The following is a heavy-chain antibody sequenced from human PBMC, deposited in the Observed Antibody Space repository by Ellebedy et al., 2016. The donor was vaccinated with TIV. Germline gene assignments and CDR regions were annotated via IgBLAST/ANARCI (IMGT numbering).Heavy chain of an antibody. Sequence: PGGSLRLSCAASGFKFDDYAMHWVRQRPGKGLEWVSLISADGHSTRYLDSGEGRFTISRDNNKNSLYLQISSLRSEDTAFYHCVKDFSSSWFHHWFDPWGQGTLVTVSS. CDR1: GFKFDDYA. D-gene: IGHD6-13*01. J-gene: IGHJ5*02. CDR2: ISADGHST. V-gene: IGHV3-43*02. CDR3: VKDFSSSWFHHWFDP.